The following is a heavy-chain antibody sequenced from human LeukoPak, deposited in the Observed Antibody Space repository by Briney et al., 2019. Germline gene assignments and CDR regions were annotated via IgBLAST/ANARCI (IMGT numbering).Heavy chain of an antibody. D-gene: IGHD2-15*01. J-gene: IGHJ6*02. CDR1: GYTFTSYA. CDR3: ARVDGCSGGSCYSYYGMDV. Sequence: SVKVSCKASGYTFTSYAISWVRQAPGQGLEWMGGIIPIFGTANYAQKFQGRVTITADESTSTAYMELSSLKSEDTAVYYCARVDGCSGGSCYSYYGMDVWGQGTTVTVSS. CDR2: IIPIFGTA. V-gene: IGHV1-69*13.